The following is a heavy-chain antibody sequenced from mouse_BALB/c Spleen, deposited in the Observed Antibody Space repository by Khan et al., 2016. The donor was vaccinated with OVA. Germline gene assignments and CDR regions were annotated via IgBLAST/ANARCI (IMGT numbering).Heavy chain of an antibody. CDR1: GYTFTNYG. CDR2: INTYTGEP. J-gene: IGHJ1*01. CDR3: ARGASYWYFDV. Sequence: QIQLVQSGPELKKPGATVKISCKASGYTFTNYGMNWVKHAPGKGLKWMGWINTYTGEPTYTDDFKGRFAFSLETSASTAYLLITNLKNEDMATYGCARGASYWYFDVWGAGTTVTVSS. V-gene: IGHV9-1*02.